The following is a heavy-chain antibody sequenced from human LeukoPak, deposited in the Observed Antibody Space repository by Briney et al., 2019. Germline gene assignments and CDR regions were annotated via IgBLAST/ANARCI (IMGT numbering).Heavy chain of an antibody. CDR2: IYYSGST. CDR3: ARWDVVRGLFDP. V-gene: IGHV4-39*07. D-gene: IGHD3-10*01. Sequence: PSETLSLTCTVSGGSISSSSYYWGWIRQPPGKGLEWIGSIYYSGSTYYNPSLKSRVTISVDTSKNQFSLKLSSVTAADTAVYYCARWDVVRGLFDPWGQGTLVTVSS. CDR1: GGSISSSSYY. J-gene: IGHJ5*02.